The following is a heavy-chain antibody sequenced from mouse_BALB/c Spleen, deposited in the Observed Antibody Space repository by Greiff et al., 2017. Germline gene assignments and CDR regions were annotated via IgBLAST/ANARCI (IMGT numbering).Heavy chain of an antibody. J-gene: IGHJ1*01. V-gene: IGHV7-3*02. CDR3: ARDEDV. CDR2: IRNKANGYTT. Sequence: EVMLVESGGGLVQPGGSLRLSCATSGFTFTDYYMSWVRQPPGKALEWLGFIRNKANGYTTEYSASVKGRFTISRGNSQSILYLQMNTLRAEDSATYYCARDEDVWGAGTTVTVSS. CDR1: GFTFTDYY.